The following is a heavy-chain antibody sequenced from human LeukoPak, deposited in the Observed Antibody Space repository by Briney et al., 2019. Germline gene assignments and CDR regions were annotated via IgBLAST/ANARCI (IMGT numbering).Heavy chain of an antibody. V-gene: IGHV3-21*01. J-gene: IGHJ4*02. Sequence: GGSLRLSCAASGFTFSTYSMNWVRQAPGKGLEWVSSISSSSSYIFYADPVKGRFTISRDNAKNSLYLQLNSLIAEDTAVYYCARESAAARTRGGGFFDYWGQGTLVTVSS. CDR3: ARESAAARTRGGGFFDY. CDR1: GFTFSTYS. D-gene: IGHD6-13*01. CDR2: ISSSSSYI.